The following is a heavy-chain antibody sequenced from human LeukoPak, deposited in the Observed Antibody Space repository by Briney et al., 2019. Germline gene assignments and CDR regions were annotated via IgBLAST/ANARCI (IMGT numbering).Heavy chain of an antibody. D-gene: IGHD1-1*01. V-gene: IGHV3-23*01. Sequence: GGSLRLSCAASGFTFDNFAMNWVRQAPGKGLEWVSGISDSGGSTHYADSVKGRFTISRDNSKNTLYLQMNSLRAEDTAVYYCAKNPIGRSLDYWGQGTLVTVSS. CDR2: ISDSGGST. CDR1: GFTFDNFA. J-gene: IGHJ4*02. CDR3: AKNPIGRSLDY.